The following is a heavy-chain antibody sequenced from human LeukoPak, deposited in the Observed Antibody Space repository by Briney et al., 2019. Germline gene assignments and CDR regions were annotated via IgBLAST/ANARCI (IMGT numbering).Heavy chain of an antibody. Sequence: PSGTLSLTCTVSGGSISSGSYYWSWIRQPAGKGLEWIGRIYTSGSTNYNPSLKSRVIISVDTSKNQFSLKLSSVTAADTAVYYCARDGVICSSSTSCYSHAFDIWGQGTMVTVSS. V-gene: IGHV4-61*02. J-gene: IGHJ3*02. D-gene: IGHD2-2*02. CDR2: IYTSGST. CDR1: GGSISSGSYY. CDR3: ARDGVICSSSTSCYSHAFDI.